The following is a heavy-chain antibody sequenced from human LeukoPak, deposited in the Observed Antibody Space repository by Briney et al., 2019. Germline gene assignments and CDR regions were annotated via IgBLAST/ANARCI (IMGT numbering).Heavy chain of an antibody. CDR3: ARGRGGGIYSSSSGGYFQH. CDR1: GGSFSGYY. D-gene: IGHD6-13*01. Sequence: SETLSLTCAVYGGSFSGYYWSWIRQPPGKGLEWIGEINHSGSTNYNPSLKSRVSISVDTSKNQFFLKLSSVTAADTAVYYCARGRGGGIYSSSSGGYFQHWGQGTLVTVSS. V-gene: IGHV4-34*01. CDR2: INHSGST. J-gene: IGHJ1*01.